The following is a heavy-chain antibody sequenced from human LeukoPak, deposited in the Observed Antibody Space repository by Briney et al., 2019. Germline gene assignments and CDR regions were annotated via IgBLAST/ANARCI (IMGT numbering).Heavy chain of an antibody. CDR2: IYTSGST. D-gene: IGHD6-13*01. J-gene: IGHJ4*02. Sequence: SETLSLTCTVSGGSISSGSYYWSWIRQPAGKGLEWIGRIYTSGSTNYNPSLKSRVTISVDTSKNQFSLKLSSVTAADTAVYYCASWRSSWYYFDYWGQGTLVTVSS. CDR1: GGSISSGSYY. V-gene: IGHV4-61*02. CDR3: ASWRSSWYYFDY.